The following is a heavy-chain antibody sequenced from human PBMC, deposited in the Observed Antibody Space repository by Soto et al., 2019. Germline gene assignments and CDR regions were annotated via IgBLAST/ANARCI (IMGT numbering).Heavy chain of an antibody. D-gene: IGHD3-22*01. CDR2: IYYSGSS. CDR3: ARGVYTTSRYYYDRSGYQQWDFDY. CDR1: GGYNSSYY. J-gene: IGHJ4*02. V-gene: IGHV4-59*01. Sequence: SETLSLTCTVSGGYNSSYYWRWIRQPPGKGLEWIVYIYYSGSSNYNPSLKSRVTISVDTSKNLVSLTLSSVTSAATAVYYCARGVYTTSRYYYDRSGYQQWDFDYWGQGTLVT.